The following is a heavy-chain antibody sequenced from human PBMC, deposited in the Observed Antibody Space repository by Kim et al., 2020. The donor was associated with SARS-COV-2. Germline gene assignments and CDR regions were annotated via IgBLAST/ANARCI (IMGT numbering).Heavy chain of an antibody. D-gene: IGHD3-3*01. V-gene: IGHV4-59*13. CDR3: ARTLYYDFWSGYYP. J-gene: IGHJ4*02. CDR1: GGSISSYY. Sequence: SETLSLTCTVSGGSISSYYWSWIRQPPGKGLEWIGYIYYSGSTNYNPSLKSRVTISVDTSKNQFSLKLSSVTAADTAVYYCARTLYYDFWSGYYPWGQGTLVTVSS. CDR2: IYYSGST.